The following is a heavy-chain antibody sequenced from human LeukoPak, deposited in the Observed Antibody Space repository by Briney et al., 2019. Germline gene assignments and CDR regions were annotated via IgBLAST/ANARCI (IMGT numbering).Heavy chain of an antibody. V-gene: IGHV3-11*01. J-gene: IGHJ4*02. CDR2: ISSSGSTI. Sequence: PGGSLRLSCATSGFTFSGYWMTWVRQAPGKGLEWVSYISSSGSTIYYADSVKGRFTISRDNAKNSLYLQMNSLRAEDTAVYYCARDRVYYDSAPNDYWGQGTLVTVSS. D-gene: IGHD3-22*01. CDR3: ARDRVYYDSAPNDY. CDR1: GFTFSGYW.